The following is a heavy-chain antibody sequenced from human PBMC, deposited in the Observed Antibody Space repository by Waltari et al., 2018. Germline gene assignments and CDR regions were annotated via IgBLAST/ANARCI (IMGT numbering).Heavy chain of an antibody. V-gene: IGHV4-39*02. Sequence: QLQLQESGPGLVKPSETLSLTCTVSGGSVSTTSYSWAWVRQSPGKGLEWIGTFYYPGNISDHPSPTSRVTRSVDSPQNHLSLRLSSVTAADTAVYYCARLSGYCDDTGCYGHYAMDVWGQGTTVTVSS. CDR1: GGSVSTTSYS. J-gene: IGHJ6*02. CDR3: ARLSGYCDDTGCYGHYAMDV. CDR2: FYYPGNI. D-gene: IGHD2-2*01.